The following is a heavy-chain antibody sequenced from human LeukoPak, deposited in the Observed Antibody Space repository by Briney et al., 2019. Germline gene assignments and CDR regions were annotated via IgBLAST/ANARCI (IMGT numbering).Heavy chain of an antibody. Sequence: QPGGSLRLSCAASGFTFSGYGMHWVRQAPGKGLEWVAVISYDGSNKYYADSVKGRFTISRDNSKNTLYLQMNSLRAEDTAVYYCAKDQGQWELLGFDYWGQGTLVTVSS. CDR3: AKDQGQWELLGFDY. V-gene: IGHV3-30*18. CDR2: ISYDGSNK. D-gene: IGHD1-26*01. CDR1: GFTFSGYG. J-gene: IGHJ4*02.